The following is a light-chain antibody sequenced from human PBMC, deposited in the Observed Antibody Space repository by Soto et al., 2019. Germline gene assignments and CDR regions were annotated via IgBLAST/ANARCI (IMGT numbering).Light chain of an antibody. CDR3: QQSYSTPWT. CDR2: AAS. V-gene: IGKV1-39*01. CDR1: RSSSSS. J-gene: IGKJ1*01. Sequence: DIQMTQSPSSLSASVGDRVTITCRASRSSSSSLNWYQQKPGKAPKLLISAASSLQSGVPSRFSGSGSGTAFTLTSSSLQPEDFATDYCQQSYSTPWTVGQGTKVELK.